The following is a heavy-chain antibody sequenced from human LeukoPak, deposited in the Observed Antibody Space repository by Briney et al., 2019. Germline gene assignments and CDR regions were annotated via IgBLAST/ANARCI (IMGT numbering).Heavy chain of an antibody. V-gene: IGHV4-38-2*02. CDR2: IFHTGDV. D-gene: IGHD2-15*01. J-gene: IGHJ4*02. CDR3: ARVVASTSIDS. CDR1: GYSINSDYF. Sequence: SETLSLTCTVSGYSINSDYFWGWVRQPPGKGPEWIGSIFHTGDVYYNPSLRSRVTISVDTSRNQVSLKVTSVTAADTALYYCARVVASTSIDSWGQGILVTVSS.